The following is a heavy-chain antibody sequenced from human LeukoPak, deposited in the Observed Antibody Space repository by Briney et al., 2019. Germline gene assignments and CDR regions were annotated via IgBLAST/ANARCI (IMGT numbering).Heavy chain of an antibody. CDR2: IYHSGST. CDR1: GGSISSSNW. V-gene: IGHV4-4*02. D-gene: IGHD1-26*01. CDR3: ARRIKVGATHYFDY. J-gene: IGHJ4*02. Sequence: SETLSLTCAVSGGSISSSNWWSWVRQPPGKGLEWIGEIYHSGSTNYDPSLKSRVTISVDKSKNQFSLKLSSVTAADTAVYYCARRIKVGATHYFDYWGQGTLVTVSS.